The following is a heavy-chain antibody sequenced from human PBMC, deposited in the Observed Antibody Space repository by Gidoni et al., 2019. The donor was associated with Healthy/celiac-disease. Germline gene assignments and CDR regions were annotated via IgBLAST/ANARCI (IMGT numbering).Heavy chain of an antibody. J-gene: IGHJ2*01. D-gene: IGHD5-18*01. CDR1: GCPISSYY. V-gene: IGHV4-59*08. Sequence: QVQLQESGPGLVKPSETLSLTCTFSGCPISSYYWSWIRQPPGKGLEWIGYIYYSGSTNYNPSLKSRVTISVDTSKNQFSLKLSSVTAADTAVYYCASLTLGGYSYFDLWGRGTLVTVSS. CDR3: ASLTLGGYSYFDL. CDR2: IYYSGST.